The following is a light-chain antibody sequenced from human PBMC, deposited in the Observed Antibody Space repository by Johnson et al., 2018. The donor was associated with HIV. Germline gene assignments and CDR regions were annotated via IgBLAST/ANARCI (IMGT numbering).Light chain of an antibody. CDR2: DNN. CDR1: SSNIGNNY. J-gene: IGLJ1*01. Sequence: QSVLTQPPSVSAAPGQKVTISCSGSSSNIGNNYVSWYQQLPGTAPKLLIYDNNKRPSGIPDLFSGSKSDTSATLGITGLQTGDEADYYCGTWDSSLSALGYVFGTGTKVTVL. CDR3: GTWDSSLSALGYV. V-gene: IGLV1-51*01.